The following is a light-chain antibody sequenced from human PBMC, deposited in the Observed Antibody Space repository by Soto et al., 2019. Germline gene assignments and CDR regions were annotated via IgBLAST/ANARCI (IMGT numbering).Light chain of an antibody. CDR2: GAS. J-gene: IGKJ1*01. V-gene: IGKV3-15*01. CDR1: QSVSIN. CDR3: SQYIGKPPLT. Sequence: EIVMTQSPATLSVSPGDRATLSCRASQSVSINLAWYQQKPGQAPRLLIYGASTRATGVPRRFSGSGSGTKFTPPISDLQSPDNAVYYCSQYIGKPPLTFGQGTKVEIK.